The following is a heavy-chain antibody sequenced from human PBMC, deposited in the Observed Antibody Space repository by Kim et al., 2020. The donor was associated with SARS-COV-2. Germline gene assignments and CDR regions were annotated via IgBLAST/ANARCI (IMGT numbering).Heavy chain of an antibody. D-gene: IGHD5-12*01. Sequence: KGPITIPRDNSKNTLYMQMNSLRAEDTAVYYCARSEYSGYDYYYYYGMDVWGQGTTVTVSS. V-gene: IGHV3-30*01. CDR3: ARSEYSGYDYYYYYGMDV. J-gene: IGHJ6*02.